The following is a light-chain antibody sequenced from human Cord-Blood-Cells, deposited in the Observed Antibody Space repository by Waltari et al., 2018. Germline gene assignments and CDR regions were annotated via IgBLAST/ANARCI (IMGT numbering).Light chain of an antibody. CDR3: CSYAGSYTYVV. V-gene: IGLV2-11*01. CDR2: DVS. Sequence: QSALTQPRSVSGSPGQSVTISCTGTSSDVGGYNYVSWYQQHPGKAPKLMIYDVSKRPSGVPDRFSGSKSGNTASLTISGRQAEDGADYYCCSYAGSYTYVVFGGGTKLTVL. J-gene: IGLJ2*01. CDR1: SSDVGGYNY.